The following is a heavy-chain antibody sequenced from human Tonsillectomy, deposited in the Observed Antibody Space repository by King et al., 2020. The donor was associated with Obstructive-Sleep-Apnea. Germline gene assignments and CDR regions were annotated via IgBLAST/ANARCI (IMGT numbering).Heavy chain of an antibody. Sequence: QLVQSGGGLVQPGGSLRLSCAASGFTFSSYWMSWVRQAPGKGLEWVANIKQDGSEKYYVDSVKGRFTISRDNAKNSLYLQMNSLRAEDTAVYYCARDLGYGDESLHRYYYYGMDVWGQGTTVTVSS. J-gene: IGHJ6*02. CDR2: IKQDGSEK. D-gene: IGHD4-17*01. CDR1: GFTFSSYW. CDR3: ARDLGYGDESLHRYYYYGMDV. V-gene: IGHV3-7*03.